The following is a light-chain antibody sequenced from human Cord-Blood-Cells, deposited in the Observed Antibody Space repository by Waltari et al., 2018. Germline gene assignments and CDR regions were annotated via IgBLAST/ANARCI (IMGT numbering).Light chain of an antibody. V-gene: IGLV3-27*01. CDR3: YSAADNNWV. CDR2: KDS. Sequence: SYELTQPPSVSVSPGPTARTTCSGDVLAKKYARWFQQKPGQAPVLVIYKDSERPSGIPERFSGSSSGTTVTLTISGAQVEDEADYYCYSAADNNWVFGGGTKLTVL. J-gene: IGLJ3*02. CDR1: VLAKKY.